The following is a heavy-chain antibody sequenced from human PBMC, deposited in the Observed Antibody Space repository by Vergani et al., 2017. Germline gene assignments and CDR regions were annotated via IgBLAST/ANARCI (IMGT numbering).Heavy chain of an antibody. CDR2: ISYDGSNK. Sequence: QVQLVESGGGVVQPGRSLRLSCAASGFTFSSYAMHWVRQAPGKGLEWVAVISYDGSNKYYADSVKGRFTISRDNSKNTLYLQMNSLRAEDTAVYYCARDGEWSGLNYYYYMDVWGKGP. J-gene: IGHJ6*03. V-gene: IGHV3-30-3*01. D-gene: IGHD3-3*01. CDR1: GFTFSSYA. CDR3: ARDGEWSGLNYYYYMDV.